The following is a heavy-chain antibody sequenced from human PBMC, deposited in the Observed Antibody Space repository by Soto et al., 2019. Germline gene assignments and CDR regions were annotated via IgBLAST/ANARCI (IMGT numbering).Heavy chain of an antibody. CDR3: ARAGGAWYYFDY. V-gene: IGHV3-72*01. CDR1: GFTFSDHY. CDR2: TRNKANSYTT. D-gene: IGHD3-16*01. J-gene: IGHJ4*02. Sequence: GESLKISCAASGFTFSDHYMDWVRQAPGKGLEWVGRTRNKANSYTTEYAASVKGRFTISRDDSKNSLYLQMNSLKTEDTAVYYCARAGGAWYYFDYWGQGTLVTVSS.